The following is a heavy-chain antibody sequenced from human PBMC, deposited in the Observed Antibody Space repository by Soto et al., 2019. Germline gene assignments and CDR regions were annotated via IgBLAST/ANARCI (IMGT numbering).Heavy chain of an antibody. CDR2: IWYDGSNK. Sequence: GGSLRLSCAASGFTFSSYGMHWVRQAPGKGLEWVAVIWYDGSNKYYADSVKGRFTISRDNSKNTLYLQMNSLRAEDTAVYYCARDSPPPYYYYYMDVWGKGTTVTVSS. J-gene: IGHJ6*03. CDR1: GFTFSSYG. V-gene: IGHV3-33*01. CDR3: ARDSPPPYYYYYMDV.